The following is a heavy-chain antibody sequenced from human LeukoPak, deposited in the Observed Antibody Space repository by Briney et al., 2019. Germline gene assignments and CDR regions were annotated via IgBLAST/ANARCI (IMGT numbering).Heavy chain of an antibody. V-gene: IGHV3-74*01. CDR1: GFTFGSYW. CDR2: ISGDGGT. Sequence: GGSLRLSCVASGFTFGSYWMHWVRQAPGKGPAWVSRISGDGGTYYADSVKGRFTISRDNAKNTLYLQMNSLRAEDTAVYYCARDLVSGSGSYGHWGQGTLVAVSS. D-gene: IGHD3-10*01. CDR3: ARDLVSGSGSYGH. J-gene: IGHJ4*02.